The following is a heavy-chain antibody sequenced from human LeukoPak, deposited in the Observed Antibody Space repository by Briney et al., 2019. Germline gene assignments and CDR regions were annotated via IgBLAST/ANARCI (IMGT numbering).Heavy chain of an antibody. CDR2: IYSGGTT. J-gene: IGHJ4*02. CDR1: GFNASSKY. V-gene: IGHV3-66*01. D-gene: IGHD3-3*01. Sequence: GGSLRLSCAASGFNASSKYMSWVRQAPGKGLEWVSVIYSGGTTNYADSVKGRFTISRDNSKNTLYLQMNSLRAEDTAVYYCARVTIFGVGLDYWGQGTLVTLSS. CDR3: ARVTIFGVGLDY.